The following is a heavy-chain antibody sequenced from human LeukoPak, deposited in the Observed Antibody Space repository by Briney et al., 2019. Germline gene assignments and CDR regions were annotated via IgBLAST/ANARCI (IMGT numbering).Heavy chain of an antibody. CDR1: GASISGYY. CDR3: AREIKSGMVRGTIDY. Sequence: ADTLPLTCTVSGASISGYYWNWLRQPAGEGLEWIGRIFTSGITSYNPSLKSRVTMSVDTSKNQFSLKLSSVTAADTAVYYCAREIKSGMVRGTIDYWGQGTLVTVSS. CDR2: IFTSGIT. J-gene: IGHJ4*02. V-gene: IGHV4-4*07. D-gene: IGHD3-10*01.